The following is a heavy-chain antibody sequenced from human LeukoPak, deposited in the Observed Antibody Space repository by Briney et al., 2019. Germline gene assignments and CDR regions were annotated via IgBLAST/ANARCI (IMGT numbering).Heavy chain of an antibody. CDR3: ASTSGTTGPYDAFDI. J-gene: IGHJ3*02. Sequence: TGGSLRLSCAASGFTVSSNYMSWVRQAPGKGLEWVSVIYSGGSTYYADSVKGRFTISRDNSKNTLYLQMNSLRAEDTAVYYCASTSGTTGPYDAFDIWGQGTMVTVSS. CDR2: IYSGGST. D-gene: IGHD1-1*01. CDR1: GFTVSSNY. V-gene: IGHV3-66*01.